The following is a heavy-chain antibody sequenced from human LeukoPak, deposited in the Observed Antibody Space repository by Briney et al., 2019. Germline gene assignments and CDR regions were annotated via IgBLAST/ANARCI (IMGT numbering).Heavy chain of an antibody. CDR2: TYYRSKWYN. CDR3: ARGGTWPTRLDY. CDR1: GDSVSSNSAA. J-gene: IGHJ4*02. V-gene: IGHV6-1*01. D-gene: IGHD1-1*01. Sequence: SQTLSLTCAISGDSVSSNSAAWNWIRQSPSRGLEWLGRTYYRSKWYNDYAVSVKSRITINPDTSKNQFSLKLNSVTAADTAMYYCARGGTWPTRLDYWGQGILVTVSS.